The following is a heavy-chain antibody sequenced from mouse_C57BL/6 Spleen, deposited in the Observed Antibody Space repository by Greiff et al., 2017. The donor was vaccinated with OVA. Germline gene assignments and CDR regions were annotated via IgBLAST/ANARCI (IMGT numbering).Heavy chain of an antibody. CDR3: ARTAYYSNYWYFDV. J-gene: IGHJ1*03. CDR2: IDPSDSYT. Sequence: QVQLQQPGAELVMPGASVKLSCKASGYTFTSYWMHWVKQRPGQGLEWIGEIDPSDSYTNYNQKFKGKSTLTVDKSSSTAYMQLSSLTSEDSAVYYCARTAYYSNYWYFDVWGTGTTVTVSS. V-gene: IGHV1-69*01. D-gene: IGHD2-5*01. CDR1: GYTFTSYW.